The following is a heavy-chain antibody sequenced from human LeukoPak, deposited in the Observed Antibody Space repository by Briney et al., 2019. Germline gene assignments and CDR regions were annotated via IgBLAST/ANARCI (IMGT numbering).Heavy chain of an antibody. CDR2: IIPMTGIP. Sequence: ASVKVSCKASGGTFSGYAFTWVRRAPGQGLEWMGRIIPMTGIPNYARNFQGRVTITADRSTNTAYMELSSLRSDDTAVYYCARGRSTHYGMDVWGQGTTVTVSS. V-gene: IGHV1-69*04. J-gene: IGHJ6*02. CDR1: GGTFSGYA. CDR3: ARGRSTHYGMDV. D-gene: IGHD3-10*01.